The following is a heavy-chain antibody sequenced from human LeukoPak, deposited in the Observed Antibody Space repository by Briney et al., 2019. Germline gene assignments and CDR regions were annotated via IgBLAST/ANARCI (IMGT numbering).Heavy chain of an antibody. CDR2: LSGSGDNT. CDR1: GFTFSNYA. D-gene: IGHD3-10*01. CDR3: ARPASRGVGRYFDL. J-gene: IGHJ2*01. V-gene: IGHV3-23*01. Sequence: GGSLRLSCAASGFTFSNYAMSWVRQAPGKGLEWVSALSGSGDNTYYAVSVKGRFTISRDNSKNTLYLQMNSLRAEDTALYYCARPASRGVGRYFDLWGRGSLVTVSS.